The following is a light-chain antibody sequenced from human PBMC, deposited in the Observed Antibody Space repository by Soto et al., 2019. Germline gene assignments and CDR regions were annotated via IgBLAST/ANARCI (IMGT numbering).Light chain of an antibody. J-gene: IGLJ1*01. CDR1: SSDVGGYSY. Sequence: QSVLTQPASVSGSPEQSIAISCTGTSSDVGGYSYVSWYQQQPGKAPKLVISDVSNRPSGVSDRFSGSKSGNTASLTISGLQTEDEADYYCASYTTGSTYVFGTGTKVTVL. V-gene: IGLV2-14*01. CDR2: DVS. CDR3: ASYTTGSTYV.